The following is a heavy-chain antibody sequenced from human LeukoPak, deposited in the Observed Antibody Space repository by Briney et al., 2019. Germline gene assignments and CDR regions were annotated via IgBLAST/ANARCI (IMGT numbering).Heavy chain of an antibody. D-gene: IGHD3-10*01. CDR1: GYTFTGYY. CDR2: INPNSGVT. Sequence: ASVKVSCKATGYTFTGYYMHWVRQAPGQGLEWMGWINPNSGVTNYAQKFQGRVTMTRDTSISTAYMELSALRSEDTAVYYCARDFMVRGVTSPDHWGQGSLVTVSS. J-gene: IGHJ4*02. V-gene: IGHV1-2*02. CDR3: ARDFMVRGVTSPDH.